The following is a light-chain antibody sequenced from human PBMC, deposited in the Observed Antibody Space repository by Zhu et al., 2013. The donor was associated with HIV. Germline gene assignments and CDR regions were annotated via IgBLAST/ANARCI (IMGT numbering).Light chain of an antibody. CDR3: NSXTAVVTILYV. J-gene: IGLJ1*01. Sequence: SSELTQDPSVSVALGQTVRMTCQGDSLRSYYASWNQQKPGQAPLLVMFGKHNRPSGIPDRFSGSNSGSTTSLTITGAQAEDEADYYCNSXTAVVTILYVFGTGTKVTVL. V-gene: IGLV3-19*01. CDR2: GKH. CDR1: SLRSYY.